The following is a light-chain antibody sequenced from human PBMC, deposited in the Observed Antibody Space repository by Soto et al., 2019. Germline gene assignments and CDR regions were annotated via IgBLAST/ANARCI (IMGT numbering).Light chain of an antibody. V-gene: IGLV3-21*02. CDR3: QVWEGTSGQCV. CDR1: NIGSKS. Sequence: SYVLTQPPSVSVAPGQTATITCGGNNIGSKSVHWYQQKAGQAPILDVYNDRDRPSGIPERFSGSNSGNTATLTISGVEAGDEADYSCQVWEGTSGQCVFGTGTKVTVL. CDR2: NDR. J-gene: IGLJ1*01.